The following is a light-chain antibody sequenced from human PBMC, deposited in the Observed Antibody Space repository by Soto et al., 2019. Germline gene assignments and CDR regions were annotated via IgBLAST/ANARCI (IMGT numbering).Light chain of an antibody. V-gene: IGLV2-11*01. CDR3: CSYAGRRLA. CDR2: DVH. J-gene: IGLJ2*01. Sequence: QSALTQPRSVSGSPGQSVTISCTGTSSDIGRYNYVSWYKQHPGKAPKLMIYDVHNRPSGVPDRLSGSKSGNTASLTISGLLPEDEADYYCCSYAGRRLAFGGGTKVT. CDR1: SSDIGRYNY.